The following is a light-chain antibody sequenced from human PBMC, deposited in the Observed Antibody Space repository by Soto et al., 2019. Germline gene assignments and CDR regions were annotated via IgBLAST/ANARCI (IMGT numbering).Light chain of an antibody. J-gene: IGLJ1*01. V-gene: IGLV2-14*01. CDR1: SSDVGGYNY. Sequence: QSVLTQPASVSGSPGQSITISCTGTSSDVGGYNYVSWYQQHPGKAPKLMIYDVSNRPSGVSNRFSGSKSGNTSSLPISGLLAEDEADYYCCSYATSSTPLYVFGTGTKVTVL. CDR2: DVS. CDR3: CSYATSSTPLYV.